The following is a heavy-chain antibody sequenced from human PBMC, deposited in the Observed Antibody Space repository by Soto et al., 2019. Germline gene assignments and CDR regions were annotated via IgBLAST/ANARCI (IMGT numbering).Heavy chain of an antibody. CDR1: GYTFTGYF. CDR2: INSNSGAT. D-gene: IGHD3-3*01. V-gene: IGHV1-2*02. Sequence: QVQLVQSGAEVKKPGASVKVSCKASGYTFTGYFMHWVRQAPGQGREWMGGINSNSGATKYAQKFQGRVTLSRDTSISTAYMELSGLRSDDTAVYYCARGGGTILAPLPWGQGTLVTVSS. J-gene: IGHJ5*02. CDR3: ARGGGTILAPLP.